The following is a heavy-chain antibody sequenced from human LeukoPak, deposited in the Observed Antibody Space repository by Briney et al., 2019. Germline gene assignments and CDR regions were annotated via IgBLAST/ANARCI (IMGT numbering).Heavy chain of an antibody. D-gene: IGHD6-19*01. V-gene: IGHV4-34*01. CDR2: INHSGST. CDR3: ARASSGWYRRFDY. Sequence: SETLSLTCAAYGGSFSGYYWSWIRQPPGKGLEWIGEINHSGSTNYNPSLKSRVTISVDTSKNQFSLKLSSVTAADTAVYYCARASSGWYRRFDYWGQGTLVTVSS. J-gene: IGHJ4*02. CDR1: GGSFSGYY.